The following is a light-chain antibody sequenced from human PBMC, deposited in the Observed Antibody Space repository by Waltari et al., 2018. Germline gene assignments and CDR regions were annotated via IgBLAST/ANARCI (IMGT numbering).Light chain of an antibody. V-gene: IGKV1-NL1*01. J-gene: IGKJ4*01. CDR3: EQYYSIALD. CDR1: HRIGSS. Sequence: IQIPPSPPSLSASVGDRVTTTCRARHRIGSSVACSLQKPGKAPKPLLSTTSKLESGVPSRFRGSGSETEYTLTRSSLQPEDFATYYCEQYYSIALDFGGGTKVEIK. CDR2: TTS.